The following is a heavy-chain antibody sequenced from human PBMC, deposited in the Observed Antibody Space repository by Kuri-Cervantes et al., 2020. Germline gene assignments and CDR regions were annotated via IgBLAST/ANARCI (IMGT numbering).Heavy chain of an antibody. Sequence: ASVKVSXKASGXTFIDYYIHWVRQAPGQGLEWMGWINPNSGDTNSAQNFQDRVTMTRDTSISTXYMELRRLRSDDTAVYYCAXXVWFGDLLXXGWFDPWGQGTLVTVSS. CDR1: GXTFIDYY. V-gene: IGHV1-2*02. CDR2: INPNSGDT. J-gene: IGHJ5*02. D-gene: IGHD3-10*01. CDR3: AXXVWFGDLLXXGWFDP.